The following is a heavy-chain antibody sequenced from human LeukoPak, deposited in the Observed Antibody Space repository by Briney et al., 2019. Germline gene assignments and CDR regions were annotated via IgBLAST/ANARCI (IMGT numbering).Heavy chain of an antibody. J-gene: IGHJ4*02. D-gene: IGHD2-2*01. V-gene: IGHV4-39*01. CDR2: IYYSGST. CDR1: GDSISSSSYY. Sequence: SETLSLTCTVSGDSISSSSYYWGWIRQPPGKGLEWIGSIYYSGSTYYNPSLKSRVTISVDTSKNQFSLKLSSVTAADTAVYYCARLDCSSTSCLVGFDYWGQGTLVTVSS. CDR3: ARLDCSSTSCLVGFDY.